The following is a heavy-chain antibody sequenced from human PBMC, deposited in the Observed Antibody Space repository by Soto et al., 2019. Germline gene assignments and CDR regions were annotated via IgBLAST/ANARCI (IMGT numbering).Heavy chain of an antibody. V-gene: IGHV4-30-4*08. CDR1: CGTIGSLGYC. D-gene: IGHD5-18*01. CDR3: ASNSYVYIFYDY. CDR2: IYYSGST. Sequence: TVSCGTIGSLGYCRIWNNQPPGKGLEWIGYIYYSGSTYYNPSLKSRVTISVDTSKNQFSLKLSSVTAADTAVYYCASNSYVYIFYDYWRQGTLVIVFS. J-gene: IGHJ4*02.